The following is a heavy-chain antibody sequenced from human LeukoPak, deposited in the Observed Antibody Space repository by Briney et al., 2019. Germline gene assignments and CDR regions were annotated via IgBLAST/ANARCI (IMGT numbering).Heavy chain of an antibody. CDR1: GGSFSGYY. Sequence: SETLSLTCAVYGGSFSGYYWSWIRQPPGKGLEWIGEINHSGSINYNPSLKSRVTISVDTSKNQFSLKLSSVTAADTAVYYCAGHQPYYYDSSGSESFDYWGQGTLVTVSS. CDR3: AGHQPYYYDSSGSESFDY. V-gene: IGHV4-34*01. J-gene: IGHJ4*02. CDR2: INHSGSI. D-gene: IGHD3-22*01.